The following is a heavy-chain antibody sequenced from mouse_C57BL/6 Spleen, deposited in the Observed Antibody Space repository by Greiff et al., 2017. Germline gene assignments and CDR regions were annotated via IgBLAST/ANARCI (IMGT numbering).Heavy chain of an antibody. CDR2: INSDGGST. CDR1: EYEFPSYD. Sequence: EVQLQESGGGLVQPGESLKLSCESNEYEFPSYDMSWVRKTPEKRLELVAAINSDGGSTYYPDTMEGRFIISRDNTKKTLYLQMSSLRSEDAALYYCARSGYDDWYFDVWGTGTTVTVSS. D-gene: IGHD2-2*01. J-gene: IGHJ1*03. CDR3: ARSGYDDWYFDV. V-gene: IGHV5-2*01.